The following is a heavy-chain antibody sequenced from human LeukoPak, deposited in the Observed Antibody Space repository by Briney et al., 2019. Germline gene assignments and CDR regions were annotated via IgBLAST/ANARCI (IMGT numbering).Heavy chain of an antibody. J-gene: IGHJ6*02. Sequence: SETLSLTCTVSGGSISSSSYYWGWIRQPPGKGLEWIGSIYYSGSTNYNPSLKSRVTISVDTSKNQFSLKLSSVTAADTAVYYCARRITMVRGVIKSYGMDVWGQGTTVTVSS. V-gene: IGHV4-39*07. CDR3: ARRITMVRGVIKSYGMDV. CDR1: GGSISSSSYY. D-gene: IGHD3-10*01. CDR2: IYYSGST.